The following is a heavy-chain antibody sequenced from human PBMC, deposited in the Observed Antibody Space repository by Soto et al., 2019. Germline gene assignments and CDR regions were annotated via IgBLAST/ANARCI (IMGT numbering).Heavy chain of an antibody. CDR3: ARDHSTFLSGYFDWLRPYNWFDP. J-gene: IGHJ5*02. Sequence: EVQLVESGGGLVKPGGSLRLSCAASGFTFSSYSMNWVRQAPGKGLEWVSSISSSSSYIYYADSVKGRFTISRDNAKNSLYLQMNSLRAEDTAVYYCARDHSTFLSGYFDWLRPYNWFDPWGQGTLVTVSS. D-gene: IGHD3-9*01. V-gene: IGHV3-21*01. CDR2: ISSSSSYI. CDR1: GFTFSSYS.